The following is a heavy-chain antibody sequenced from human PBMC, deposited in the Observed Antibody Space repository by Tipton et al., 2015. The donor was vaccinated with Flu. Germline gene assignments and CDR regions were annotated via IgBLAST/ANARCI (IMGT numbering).Heavy chain of an antibody. CDR2: ISYDGDTE. D-gene: IGHD2-15*01. CDR1: QFTFSNYA. J-gene: IGHJ6*02. V-gene: IGHV3-30*17. Sequence: SLRLSCAASQFTFSNYAMHWVRQAPGKGLEWLAVISYDGDTEFYADSVKGRFIISRDNSKNILSLQMNNLRPEETAVYYCAKGGGGNCSGGRCSNYYYYGMDAWGQGTTVTVSS. CDR3: AKGGGGNCSGGRCSNYYYYGMDA.